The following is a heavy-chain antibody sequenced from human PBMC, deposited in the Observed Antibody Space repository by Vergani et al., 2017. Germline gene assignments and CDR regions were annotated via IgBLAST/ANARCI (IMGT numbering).Heavy chain of an antibody. Sequence: QVQLQESGPGLVKPSETLSLTCTVSGGSISSYYWSWIRQPPGKGLEWIGYIYYSGSTNYNPSLKSRVTISVDPSKNQFSLKLSSVTAADTAVYYCARVERSGWSRGDAFDIWGQGTMVTVSS. J-gene: IGHJ3*02. V-gene: IGHV4-59*01. CDR1: GGSISSYY. CDR3: ARVERSGWSRGDAFDI. CDR2: IYYSGST. D-gene: IGHD6-19*01.